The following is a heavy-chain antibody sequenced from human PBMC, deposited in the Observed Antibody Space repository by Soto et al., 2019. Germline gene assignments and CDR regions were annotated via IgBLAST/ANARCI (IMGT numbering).Heavy chain of an antibody. CDR2: ISGSGRNI. CDR3: AIDNSTATRIDY. CDR1: GLSFSLYS. J-gene: IGHJ4*02. D-gene: IGHD2-2*01. Sequence: EVQLLESGGGLVQPGGSLRLSCATSGLSFSLYSMGWVRQAPGKGLEWVSAISGSGRNIHYADSVKGRFTISRDNSKNTLSLQLNSLRAEDKALYDCAIDNSTATRIDYWGQGTLVTVSS. V-gene: IGHV3-23*01.